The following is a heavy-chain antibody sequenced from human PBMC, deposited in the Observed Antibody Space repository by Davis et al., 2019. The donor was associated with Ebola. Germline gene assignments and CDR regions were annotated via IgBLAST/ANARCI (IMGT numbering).Heavy chain of an antibody. V-gene: IGHV4-34*01. D-gene: IGHD4-17*01. Sequence: MPSETLSLTCSVSGGSISGYYWSWIRQPPGKGLEWIGEINYVGGTKYNPSLKSRVIISADTSKNQFSLKVNSVTAADTAVYYWARDAFPGDYIRWFDSWGQGTQVTVSS. J-gene: IGHJ5*01. CDR3: ARDAFPGDYIRWFDS. CDR1: GGSISGYY. CDR2: INYVGGT.